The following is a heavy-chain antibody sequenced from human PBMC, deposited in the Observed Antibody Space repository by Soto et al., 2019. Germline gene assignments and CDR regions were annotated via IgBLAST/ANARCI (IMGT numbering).Heavy chain of an antibody. CDR3: VRDGNCITTRCYGNWFAP. V-gene: IGHV3-74*01. CDR2: INSDASHT. Sequence: GGSLRLSCAASGFTFSTYWMHWIRQVPGKGLEWVSRINSDASHTYYADSVKGRFTISRDNAKNTLHLEMNSLRAEDTAVYYCVRDGNCITTRCYGNWFAPWGQGTLVTVSS. CDR1: GFTFSTYW. D-gene: IGHD2-2*01. J-gene: IGHJ5*02.